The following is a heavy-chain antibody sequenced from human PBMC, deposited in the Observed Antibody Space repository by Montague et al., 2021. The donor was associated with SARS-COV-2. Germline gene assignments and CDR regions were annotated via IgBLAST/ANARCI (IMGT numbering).Heavy chain of an antibody. Sequence: CAISGDSVASNIATRNWKRQSSSRGPERLGRTYYRSKWYNDYAESVKSRITIDPDTSKHQFSLHLNSVTPEDTAVYYCARIPVGSKYYFDFWGQGTLVTVSS. J-gene: IGHJ4*02. CDR1: GDSVASNIAT. CDR3: ARIPVGSKYYFDF. V-gene: IGHV6-1*01. CDR2: TYYRSKWYN. D-gene: IGHD2-2*01.